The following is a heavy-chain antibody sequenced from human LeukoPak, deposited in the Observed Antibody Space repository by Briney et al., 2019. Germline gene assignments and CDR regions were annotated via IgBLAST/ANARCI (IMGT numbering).Heavy chain of an antibody. Sequence: GASVKVSCKASGYTFTDYYMHWVRQAPGQGLEWMGWINPNSGGTNYAQKFQGRVTITRDTSISTAYMELSRLRSDDTAVYYCARVSYSSECGGWGQGTLVTVSS. V-gene: IGHV1-2*02. CDR1: GYTFTDYY. J-gene: IGHJ4*02. D-gene: IGHD6-19*01. CDR2: INPNSGGT. CDR3: ARVSYSSECGG.